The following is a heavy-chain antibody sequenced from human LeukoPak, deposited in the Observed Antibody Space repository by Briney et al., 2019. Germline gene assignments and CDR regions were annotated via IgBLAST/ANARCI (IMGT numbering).Heavy chain of an antibody. CDR3: AKGPHYYDSSGYYHWFDP. CDR2: ISWNSGSI. Sequence: GRSLRLSCAASGFTFDDYAMHWVRQAPGEGLEWVSGISWNSGSIGYADSVKGRFTISRDNAKNSLYLQMNSLRAEDTALYYCAKGPHYYDSSGYYHWFDPWGQGTLVTVSS. D-gene: IGHD3-22*01. V-gene: IGHV3-9*01. J-gene: IGHJ5*02. CDR1: GFTFDDYA.